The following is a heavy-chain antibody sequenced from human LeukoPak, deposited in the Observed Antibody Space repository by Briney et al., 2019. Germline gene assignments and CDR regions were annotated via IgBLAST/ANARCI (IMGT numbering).Heavy chain of an antibody. J-gene: IGHJ4*02. Sequence: SETLSLTCTVSGGSISISSYYWGWIRQPPGKGLEWIGSIYYSGSTYYNPSLKSRVTISVDKSKNQFSLKLSSVTAADTAVYYCATDSLPLIGKGGSARFDYWGQGTLVTVSS. CDR2: IYYSGST. CDR3: ATDSLPLIGKGGSARFDY. CDR1: GGSISISSYY. D-gene: IGHD2-15*01. V-gene: IGHV4-39*02.